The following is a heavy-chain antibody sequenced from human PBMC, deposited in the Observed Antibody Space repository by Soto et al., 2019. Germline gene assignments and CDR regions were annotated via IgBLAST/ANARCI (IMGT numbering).Heavy chain of an antibody. J-gene: IGHJ6*02. CDR1: GFIFRSFD. CDR2: IDTKGDT. V-gene: IGHV3-13*01. CDR3: ARDLFHPCDIAAAGHPIYYGMDV. Sequence: PGGPMRLSCAASGFIFRSFDMHWVRHDIGKGLEWVAVIDTKGDTYYPGSVKGRFTISRDNAKNTLYLQMNSLRAEDTAVYYCARDLFHPCDIAAAGHPIYYGMDVWGQGTTVTVSS. D-gene: IGHD6-13*01.